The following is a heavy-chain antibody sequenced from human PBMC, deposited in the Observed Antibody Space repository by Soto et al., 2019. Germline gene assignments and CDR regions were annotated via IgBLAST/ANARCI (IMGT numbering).Heavy chain of an antibody. CDR1: GYTFTSYD. CDR3: ASERGRLRADYYYYYGMDV. CDR2: MNPNSGNT. V-gene: IGHV1-8*01. D-gene: IGHD2-15*01. Sequence: ASVKVSCKASGYTFTSYDINWVRQATGQGLEWMGWMNPNSGNTGYAQKFQGRVTMTRNTSISTAYMELSSLRSEDTAVYYCASERGRLRADYYYYYGMDVWGQGTTVTVLL. J-gene: IGHJ6*02.